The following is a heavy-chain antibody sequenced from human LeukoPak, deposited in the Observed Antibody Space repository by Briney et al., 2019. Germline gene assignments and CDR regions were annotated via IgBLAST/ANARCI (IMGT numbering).Heavy chain of an antibody. D-gene: IGHD2-15*01. CDR1: GYTFTAYY. V-gene: IGHV1-2*02. J-gene: IGHJ4*02. CDR3: TSEAYCSGGSCSLQRVAS. CDR2: IDTNSGGT. Sequence: ASVKLSCKASGYTFTAYYMHWVRQAPGQGLEWMGWIDTNSGGTKYAQKFQSRVTITRDTSIRTAYMELSSLISDDPAVYYCTSEAYCSGGSCSLQRVASWGQGTLVTVSS.